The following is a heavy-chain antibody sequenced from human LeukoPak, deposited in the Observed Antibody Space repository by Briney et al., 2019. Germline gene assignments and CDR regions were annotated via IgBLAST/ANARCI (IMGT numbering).Heavy chain of an antibody. CDR3: ARERWGSGSYPNYFDD. V-gene: IGHV3-7*01. J-gene: IGHJ4*02. CDR2: IKQDGSEK. CDR1: GFTFSSYW. D-gene: IGHD3-10*01. Sequence: GGSLRLSCAASGFTFSSYWMSWVRQAPGKGLEWVANIKQDGSEKYYVDSVKGRFTISRDNARNSPYLQMNSLRAEDTAVYYCARERWGSGSYPNYFDDWGQGTLVTASS.